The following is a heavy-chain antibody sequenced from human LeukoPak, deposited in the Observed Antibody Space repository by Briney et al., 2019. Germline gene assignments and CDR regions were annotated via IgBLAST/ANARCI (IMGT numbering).Heavy chain of an antibody. Sequence: ASVKVSCKASGYTFTSYGISWVRQAPGQGLEWMGWISAYNGNTNYAQKLQGRVTMTTDTSTSAAYMELRSLRSDDTAVYYCARQTDFWGGYYGLDYWGQGTLVTVSS. D-gene: IGHD3-3*01. J-gene: IGHJ4*02. CDR3: ARQTDFWGGYYGLDY. CDR1: GYTFTSYG. CDR2: ISAYNGNT. V-gene: IGHV1-18*01.